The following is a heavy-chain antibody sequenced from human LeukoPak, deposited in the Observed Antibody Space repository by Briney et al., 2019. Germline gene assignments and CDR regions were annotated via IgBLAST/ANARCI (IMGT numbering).Heavy chain of an antibody. V-gene: IGHV3-49*04. CDR3: TRNPHPYCSGTSFPCDY. CDR1: GLSFGDFG. Sequence: GGSLRLSCPTSGLSFGDFGMSLVRQAPGKGLEWVSFIRSKTYSGATDYAASVKGRFVISRDDSEGIAYLQMNSLKTEDTGVYYCTRNPHPYCSGTSFPCDYGGQGTLVTVSS. CDR2: IRSKTYSGAT. D-gene: IGHD2-2*01. J-gene: IGHJ4*02.